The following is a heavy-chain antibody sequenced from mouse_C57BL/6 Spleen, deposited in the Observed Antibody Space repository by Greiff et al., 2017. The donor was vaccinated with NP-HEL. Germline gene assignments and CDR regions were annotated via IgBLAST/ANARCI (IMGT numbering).Heavy chain of an antibody. Sequence: QVQLQQSGPGLVQPSQSLSITCTVSGFSLTSYGVHWVRQSPGKGLEWLGVIWSGGSTDYNAAFISRLSISKDNSKSQVFFKMNSLQADDTAIYYCARMVYGNYAYFDVWGTGTTVTVSS. D-gene: IGHD2-1*01. CDR3: ARMVYGNYAYFDV. CDR2: IWSGGST. J-gene: IGHJ1*03. CDR1: GFSLTSYG. V-gene: IGHV2-2*01.